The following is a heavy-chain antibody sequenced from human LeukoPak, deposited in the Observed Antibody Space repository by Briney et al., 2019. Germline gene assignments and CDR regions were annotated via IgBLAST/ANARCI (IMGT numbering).Heavy chain of an antibody. CDR3: ARESESSGWYDY. D-gene: IGHD6-19*01. CDR1: GXMFHDYA. Sequence: GGSLGLSCAAPGXMFHDYAIHWVRQAPGKGLESVSLISGDGGSTFYADSVKGRFTISRDNSKNSLYLQMNSLRSDDTALYYCARESESSGWYDYWGQGTLVTVSS. V-gene: IGHV3-43*02. CDR2: ISGDGGST. J-gene: IGHJ4*02.